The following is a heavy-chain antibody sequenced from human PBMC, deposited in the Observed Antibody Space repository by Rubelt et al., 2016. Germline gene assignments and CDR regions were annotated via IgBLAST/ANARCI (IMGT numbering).Heavy chain of an antibody. V-gene: IGHV4-34*01. CDR2: INHSGST. Sequence: GLEWIGEINHSGSTNYNPSLKSRVTISVDTSKNQFSLKLSSVTAADTAVYYCARGSPYSSGWIDDHAEYFQHWGQGTVVTVSS. J-gene: IGHJ1*01. CDR3: ARGSPYSSGWIDDHAEYFQH. D-gene: IGHD6-19*01.